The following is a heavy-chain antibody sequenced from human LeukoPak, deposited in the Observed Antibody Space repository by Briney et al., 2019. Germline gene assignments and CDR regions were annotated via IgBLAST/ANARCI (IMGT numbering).Heavy chain of an antibody. V-gene: IGHV3-48*04. CDR3: AREQSSSWYDWFDP. D-gene: IGHD6-13*01. CDR1: GFTFSSYS. Sequence: GGSLRLSCAASGFTFSSYSMNWVRQAPGRGLEWVSYISSSSSTIYYADPVKGRFTISRDNAKNSLYLQMNSLRAEDTAVYFCAREQSSSWYDWFDPWGQGTLVTVTS. J-gene: IGHJ5*02. CDR2: ISSSSSTI.